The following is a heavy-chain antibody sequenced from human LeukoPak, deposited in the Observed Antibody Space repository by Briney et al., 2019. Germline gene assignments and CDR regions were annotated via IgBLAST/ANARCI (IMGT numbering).Heavy chain of an antibody. CDR2: ISSNGGST. J-gene: IGHJ4*02. CDR1: GFTFSSYA. CDR3: ARVMTRSNSLDY. D-gene: IGHD4-11*01. V-gene: IGHV3-64*01. Sequence: PGGSLRLSCAASGFTFSSYAMHWVRQAPGKGLEYVSAISSNGGSTYYANSVKGRFTISRDNSKNTLYLQMGSLRAEDMAVYYCARVMTRSNSLDYWGQGTLVTVSS.